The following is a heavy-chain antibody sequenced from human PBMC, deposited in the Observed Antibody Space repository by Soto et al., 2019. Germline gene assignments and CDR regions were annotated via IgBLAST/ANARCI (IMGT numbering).Heavy chain of an antibody. D-gene: IGHD6-19*01. CDR3: ARDPSTGYSSGWNDY. J-gene: IGHJ4*02. Sequence: QVQLVQSGAEVKKPGASVKVSCKASGYTFTSYGISWVRQAPGQGLEWMGWISAYNGNTKYAQKLQGRVTMTTDTSTSTAYMELRSLRSDDTAVYYCARDPSTGYSSGWNDYWGQGTLGTGSS. V-gene: IGHV1-18*01. CDR2: ISAYNGNT. CDR1: GYTFTSYG.